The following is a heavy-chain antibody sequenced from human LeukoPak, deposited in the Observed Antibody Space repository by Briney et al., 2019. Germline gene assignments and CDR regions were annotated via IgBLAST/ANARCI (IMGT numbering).Heavy chain of an antibody. J-gene: IGHJ4*02. CDR1: GGSIRCGGYY. Sequence: PSETLSLTCSVSGGSIRCGGYYWSWTRQHPGKGLEWILYIYDSGSIYYNPSLKSRVTMSVDTSKSQFSLKLSSVTAADTAVYYCARAAARITEPFDYWGQGTLVTVSS. CDR2: IYDSGSI. CDR3: ARAAARITEPFDY. D-gene: IGHD6-13*01. V-gene: IGHV4-31*03.